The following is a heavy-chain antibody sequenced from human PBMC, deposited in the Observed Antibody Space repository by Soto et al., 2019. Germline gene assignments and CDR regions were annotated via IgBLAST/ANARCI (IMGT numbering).Heavy chain of an antibody. J-gene: IGHJ4*02. CDR3: ARGRLHGVDY. Sequence: QLQLQESGSGLVKPSQTLSLTCAVSGGSISSGGYSWSWIRQPPGKSLEWIGYIYHSGSTYYNPSLQSRVTISVDRSKNQFSLKLSSVTAADTAVYYCARGRLHGVDYWGQGTLVTVSS. V-gene: IGHV4-30-2*01. D-gene: IGHD4-4*01. CDR2: IYHSGST. CDR1: GGSISSGGYS.